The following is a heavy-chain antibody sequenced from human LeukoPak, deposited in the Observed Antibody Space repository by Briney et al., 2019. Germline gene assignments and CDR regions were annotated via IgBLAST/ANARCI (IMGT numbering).Heavy chain of an antibody. CDR2: ISVSAGST. J-gene: IGHJ4*02. Sequence: PGGSLRLSCAASGFTFSTYAMSWVRQAPGKGLEWVSAISVSAGSTYYADSVKGRFTISRDNSKNTLYLQMNSLRAEDTAVYYCATGSVRYSASWYSQEGDYWGQGTPVTVSS. CDR1: GFTFSTYA. D-gene: IGHD6-13*01. V-gene: IGHV3-23*01. CDR3: ATGSVRYSASWYSQEGDY.